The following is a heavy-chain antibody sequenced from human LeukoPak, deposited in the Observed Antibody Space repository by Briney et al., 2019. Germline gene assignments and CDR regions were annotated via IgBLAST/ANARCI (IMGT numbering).Heavy chain of an antibody. V-gene: IGHV3-13*03. J-gene: IGHJ6*02. Sequence: GGSLRLSCAACGFTSDMHWVRQPTGKGLEWVSGIDTTGDTYYPGSVQGQFTISRDNSKNTLHLQMNSLRAEDTAVYYGAKARVAGPPYYFHGMDVWGQGTTVTVSS. D-gene: IGHD6-19*01. CDR2: IDTTGDT. CDR1: GFTSD. CDR3: AKARVAGPPYYFHGMDV.